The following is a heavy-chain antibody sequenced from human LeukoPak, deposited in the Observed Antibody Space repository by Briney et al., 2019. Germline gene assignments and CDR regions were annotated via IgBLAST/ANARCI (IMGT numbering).Heavy chain of an antibody. CDR1: GFTFSSYA. CDR2: ISGSGGST. J-gene: IGHJ4*02. V-gene: IGHV3-23*01. Sequence: GGSLRLSCAASGFTFSSYAMSWVRQAPGKGLEWVSAISGSGGSTYYADSVKGRFTISRDNSKNTLYLQMNSLRAEDTAVYYCAKDTRGGYSSSWSFDYWGQGTLVTVSS. CDR3: AKDTRGGYSSSWSFDY. D-gene: IGHD6-13*01.